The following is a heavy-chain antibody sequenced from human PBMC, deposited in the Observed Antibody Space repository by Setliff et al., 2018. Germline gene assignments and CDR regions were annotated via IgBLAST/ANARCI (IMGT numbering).Heavy chain of an antibody. CDR1: GGTFSRYV. CDR2: INTNFGSA. D-gene: IGHD6-13*01. CDR3: ARDLLRSSSWRPDVFDV. V-gene: IGHV1-69*05. Sequence: SVKVSCKASGGTFSRYVMNWVRQAPGQGLEWMGGINTNFGSASYAQKLQGRVTITTDESTSTAYMELRSLIFDDTAIYYCARDLLRSSSWRPDVFDVWGQGTMVTVSS. J-gene: IGHJ3*01.